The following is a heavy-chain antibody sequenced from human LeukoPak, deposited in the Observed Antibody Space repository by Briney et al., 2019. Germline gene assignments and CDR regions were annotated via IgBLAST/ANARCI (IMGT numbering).Heavy chain of an antibody. Sequence: PGGSLRLSCAASGFTFDDYGMSWVRQAPGKGLEWVSGINWNGGSTGYADSVKGRFTISSDNAKNSLYLQMNSLRAEDTALYYCARDFWSGSYFYYYMDVWGKGTTVTVSS. V-gene: IGHV3-20*04. J-gene: IGHJ6*03. CDR1: GFTFDDYG. CDR3: ARDFWSGSYFYYYMDV. D-gene: IGHD3-3*01. CDR2: INWNGGST.